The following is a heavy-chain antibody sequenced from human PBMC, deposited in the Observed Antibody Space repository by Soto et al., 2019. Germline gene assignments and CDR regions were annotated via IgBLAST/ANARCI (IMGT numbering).Heavy chain of an antibody. CDR2: IYYSGST. Sequence: QLQLQESGPGLVKPSETLSLSCTVSGGSISSNTYYWGWIRQPPGKGLEWIGSIYYSGSTYYNPSLKSRVTIFVDTSKDQFSLKLSSVTAADTAVYFCARSCSTPSCYTERAFDIWGKGQWSPSLQ. D-gene: IGHD2-2*02. CDR3: ARSCSTPSCYTERAFDI. V-gene: IGHV4-39*01. CDR1: GGSISSNTYY. J-gene: IGHJ3*02.